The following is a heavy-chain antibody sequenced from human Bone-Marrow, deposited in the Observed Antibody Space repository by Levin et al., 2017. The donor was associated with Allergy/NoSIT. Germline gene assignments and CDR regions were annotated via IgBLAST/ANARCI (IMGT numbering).Heavy chain of an antibody. CDR3: AKDLSPRIAVTGNIEY. CDR2: ISWDASTT. V-gene: IGHV3-43*01. D-gene: IGHD6-19*01. Sequence: ASVKVSCAASGFTFNDYTMHWVRQAPQRGLEWVSLISWDASTTYYADSVRGRFTISRDNSKNALYLQMNSLTTEDTALYYCAKDLSPRIAVTGNIEYWGQGTLVTASS. CDR1: GFTFNDYT. J-gene: IGHJ4*02.